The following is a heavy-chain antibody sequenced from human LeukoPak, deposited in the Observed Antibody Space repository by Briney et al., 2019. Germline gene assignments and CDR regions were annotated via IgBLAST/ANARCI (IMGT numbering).Heavy chain of an antibody. CDR1: GGSISSYY. J-gene: IGHJ4*02. D-gene: IGHD5-18*01. CDR2: IYHSGST. Sequence: ASETLSLTCTVSGGSISSYYWSWIRQPPGKGLEWIGYIYHSGSTYYNPSLKSRVTISVDRSKNQFSLKLSSVTAADTAVYYCARSGIQYSYVDWGQGTLVTVSS. CDR3: ARSGIQYSYVD. V-gene: IGHV4-59*12.